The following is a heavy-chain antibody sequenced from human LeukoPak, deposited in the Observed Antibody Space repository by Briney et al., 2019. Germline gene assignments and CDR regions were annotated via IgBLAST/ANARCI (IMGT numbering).Heavy chain of an antibody. J-gene: IGHJ4*02. V-gene: IGHV4-59*01. CDR3: ARDLGGIYFDY. CDR1: GGSMSSYY. D-gene: IGHD1-26*01. CDR2: IHFSGST. Sequence: SETLSLTCTVSGGSMSSYYWSWIRQPPGKGLEWIGSIHFSGSTNYNPSLRSRVTISVDTSKNQLSLKLSSVTAADTAVYYCARDLGGIYFDYWGQGTLVTVSS.